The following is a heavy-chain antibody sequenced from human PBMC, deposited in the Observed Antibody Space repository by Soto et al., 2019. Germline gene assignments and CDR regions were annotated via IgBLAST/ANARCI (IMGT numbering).Heavy chain of an antibody. Sequence: QVQLVESGGALVKPGESLRLSCAASGFRFSDYYMTWIRQAPGKGLEWVSHISSRGSGISYGDSVKGRFTISRDNAKKSLYLPMSSLRAEDTAVYYCAIKRYGDSTFDYWGQGTLVNVSS. CDR1: GFRFSDYY. CDR2: ISSRGSGI. V-gene: IGHV3-11*01. J-gene: IGHJ4*02. CDR3: AIKRYGDSTFDY. D-gene: IGHD4-17*01.